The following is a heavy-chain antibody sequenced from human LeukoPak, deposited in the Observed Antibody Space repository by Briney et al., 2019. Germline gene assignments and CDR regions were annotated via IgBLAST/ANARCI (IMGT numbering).Heavy chain of an antibody. Sequence: SETLSLTCTVSCGSISSGSYYWSWIRQPAGKGLEWIGRIYTSGSTNYNPSLKSRVTISVDTSKNQFSLKLSSVTAADTAVYYCARGREWELLSFWGQGTLVTVSS. CDR3: ARGREWELLSF. D-gene: IGHD1-26*01. CDR2: IYTSGST. J-gene: IGHJ4*02. V-gene: IGHV4-61*02. CDR1: CGSISSGSYY.